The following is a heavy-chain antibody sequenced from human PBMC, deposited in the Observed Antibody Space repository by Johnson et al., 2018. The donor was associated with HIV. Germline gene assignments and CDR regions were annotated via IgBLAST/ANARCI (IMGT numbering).Heavy chain of an antibody. J-gene: IGHJ3*02. V-gene: IGHV3-30-3*01. CDR1: GFTFSSYA. Sequence: QVQLVESGGSVVRPGGSLRLSCAASGFTFSSYAMHWVRQAPGKGLEWGAVISYDGSNKYYADSVKGRFTISRDNSKNTLYLQMNSLRAEDTAVYYCARGVDGAFDIWGQGTMVTVSS. CDR2: ISYDGSNK. CDR3: ARGVDGAFDI. D-gene: IGHD3-10*01.